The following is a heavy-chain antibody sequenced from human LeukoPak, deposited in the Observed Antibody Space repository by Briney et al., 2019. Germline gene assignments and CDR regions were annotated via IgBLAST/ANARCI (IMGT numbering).Heavy chain of an antibody. CDR3: ARETYYYDSSGYYYPGGFDY. Sequence: GGSLRLSCAASGFTVSSNYMSWVRQAPGKGLEWVSVIYSGGSTYYADSVKGRFNISRDNSKNTLYLQMNSLRAEDTAVYYCARETYYYDSSGYYYPGGFDYWGQGTLVTVSS. CDR2: IYSGGST. J-gene: IGHJ4*02. V-gene: IGHV3-66*01. CDR1: GFTVSSNY. D-gene: IGHD3-22*01.